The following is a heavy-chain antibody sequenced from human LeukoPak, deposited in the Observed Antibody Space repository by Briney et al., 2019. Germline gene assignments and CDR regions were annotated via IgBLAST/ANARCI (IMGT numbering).Heavy chain of an antibody. CDR3: ARLVWLGEAPGSWFDS. J-gene: IGHJ5*01. V-gene: IGHV4-59*11. CDR2: IHYSGST. Sequence: SETLSLTCSVSGGSITSHFWSWIRQPPGKGLEWIGYIHYSGSTNYNPSLKSRVTISPDTSKNQLFLKLNSVTAADTAVYYCARLVWLGEAPGSWFDSWGQGTLVTVSS. CDR1: GGSITSHF. D-gene: IGHD3-10*01.